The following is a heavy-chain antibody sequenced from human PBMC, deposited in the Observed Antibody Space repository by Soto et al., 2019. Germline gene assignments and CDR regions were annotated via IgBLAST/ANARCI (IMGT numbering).Heavy chain of an antibody. CDR3: ARGGIAVAGEIDY. CDR1: GGSISSYY. Sequence: ASETLSLTCTVSGGSISSYYWSWIRQPPGKGLEWIGYIYYSGSTNYNPSLKSRVTISVDTSKNQFSLKLSSVTAADTAVYYCARGGIAVAGEIDYWGQGTLVTVSS. CDR2: IYYSGST. D-gene: IGHD6-19*01. V-gene: IGHV4-59*01. J-gene: IGHJ4*02.